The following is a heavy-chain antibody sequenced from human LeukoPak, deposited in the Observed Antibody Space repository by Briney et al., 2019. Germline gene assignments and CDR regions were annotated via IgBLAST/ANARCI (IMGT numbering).Heavy chain of an antibody. Sequence: PSETLSLTCAVYGGSFSGYYWSWIRQPPGKGLEWIGEINHSGSTNYNPSLKSRVTISVDTSKNQFSLKLSSVTAADTAVYYCARHANVITIFGVVMNWFDPWGQGTLVTVSS. CDR1: GGSFSGYY. CDR3: ARHANVITIFGVVMNWFDP. D-gene: IGHD3-3*01. CDR2: INHSGST. V-gene: IGHV4-34*01. J-gene: IGHJ5*02.